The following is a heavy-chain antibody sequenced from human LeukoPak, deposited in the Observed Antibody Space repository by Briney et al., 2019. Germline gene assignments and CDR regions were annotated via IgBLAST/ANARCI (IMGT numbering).Heavy chain of an antibody. Sequence: SETLSLTCTVSGGSISSYYWSWIRQPPGKGLEWIGYIYYSGSTNYNPSLKSRVTISVDTSKNQFSLKLSSVTAADTAVYYCASRPVSDPLDQYFQHWGQGTLVTVSS. CDR3: ASRPVSDPLDQYFQH. CDR1: GGSISSYY. J-gene: IGHJ1*01. CDR2: IYYSGST. V-gene: IGHV4-59*01.